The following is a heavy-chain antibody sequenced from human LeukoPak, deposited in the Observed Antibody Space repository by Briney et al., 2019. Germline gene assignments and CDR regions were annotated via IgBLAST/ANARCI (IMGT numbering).Heavy chain of an antibody. Sequence: GGSLRLSCAVSGFTLSTYAMHWVRQAPGKGLEWVAVMSFDGDNKYYADSVKGRFTSSRDDSKNTLYLQMNSLRVEDTAMYFCARDPWRSTDWSYFDYWGQGTLVTVSS. J-gene: IGHJ4*02. V-gene: IGHV3-30*04. CDR1: GFTLSTYA. CDR2: MSFDGDNK. D-gene: IGHD3-9*01. CDR3: ARDPWRSTDWSYFDY.